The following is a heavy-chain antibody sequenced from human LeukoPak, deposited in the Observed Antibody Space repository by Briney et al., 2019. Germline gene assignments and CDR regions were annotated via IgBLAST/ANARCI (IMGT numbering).Heavy chain of an antibody. D-gene: IGHD4-23*01. CDR3: ARDMTTVVTNLFDY. V-gene: IGHV4-34*01. J-gene: IGHJ4*02. Sequence: SETLSLTCAVYGGSFSGYYWSWIRQPPGKGREWSGEINHSGSTNYNPSLKSRVTISVDTSKNQFSLKLSSVTAADTAVYYCARDMTTVVTNLFDYWGQGTPVTVSS. CDR1: GGSFSGYY. CDR2: INHSGST.